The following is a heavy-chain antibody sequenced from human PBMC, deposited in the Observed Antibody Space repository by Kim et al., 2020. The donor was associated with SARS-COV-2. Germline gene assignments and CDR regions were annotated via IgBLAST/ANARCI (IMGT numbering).Heavy chain of an antibody. CDR1: GGSISSSSYY. CDR2: IYYSGST. V-gene: IGHV4-39*01. J-gene: IGHJ3*02. Sequence: SETLSLTCTVSGGSISSSSYYWGWIRQPPGKGLEWIGSIYYSGSTYYNPSLKSRVTISVDTSKNQFSLKLSSVTAADTAVYYCARPSDSIVGATMGAFDIWGQGTMVTVSS. CDR3: ARPSDSIVGATMGAFDI. D-gene: IGHD1-26*01.